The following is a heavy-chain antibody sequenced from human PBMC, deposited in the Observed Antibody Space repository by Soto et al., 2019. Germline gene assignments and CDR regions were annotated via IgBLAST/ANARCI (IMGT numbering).Heavy chain of an antibody. V-gene: IGHV4-39*01. D-gene: IGHD6-6*01. J-gene: IGHJ2*01. CDR1: GGSISSSSYY. CDR2: IYYSGST. CDR3: ARIGPLIRAARPNWYFDL. Sequence: SETLSLTCTVSGGSISSSSYYWGWIRQPPGKGLEWIGSIYYSGSTYYNPPLKSRVTISVDTSKNQFSLKLSSVTAADTAVYYCARIGPLIRAARPNWYFDLWGRGTLVTVSS.